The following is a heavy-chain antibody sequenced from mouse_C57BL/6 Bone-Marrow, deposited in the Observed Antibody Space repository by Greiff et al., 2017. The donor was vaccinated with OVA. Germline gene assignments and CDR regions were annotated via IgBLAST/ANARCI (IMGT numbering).Heavy chain of an antibody. J-gene: IGHJ4*01. CDR3: ASRLLFPMDY. V-gene: IGHV7-3*01. Sequence: DVMLVESGGGLVQPGGSLSLSCAASGFTFTDYYMSWVRQPPGKALEWLGFIRNKANGYTTEYSASVKGRFTISRDNSQSILYLQMNALRAEDSATYYCASRLLFPMDYWGQGTSVTVSS. CDR2: IRNKANGYTT. CDR1: GFTFTDYY. D-gene: IGHD6-1*01.